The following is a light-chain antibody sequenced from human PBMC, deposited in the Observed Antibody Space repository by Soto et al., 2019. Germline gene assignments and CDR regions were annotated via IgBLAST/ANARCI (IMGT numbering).Light chain of an antibody. CDR2: LGS. V-gene: IGKV2-28*01. CDR3: MHAPQAPAIT. CDR1: QSLLHSNGYTY. J-gene: IGKJ5*01. Sequence: DIVMTQSPLSLPVTPGEPASISCRSSQSLLHSNGYTYLDWYLQKPGQSPQLLIYLGSNRASGVPGRFSGSGSATDFTLKISRVEAEDVVVFYCMHAPQAPAITFGQGARLEIK.